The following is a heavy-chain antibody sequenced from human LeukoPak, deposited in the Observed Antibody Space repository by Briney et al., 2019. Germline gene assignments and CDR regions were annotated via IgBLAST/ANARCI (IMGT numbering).Heavy chain of an antibody. Sequence: PSETLSLTCTVSGGSISSSSYYWGWIRQPPGKGLEWIGSIYYSGSTYYNPSLKSRVTISVDTSKNQFSLKLSSVTAADTAVYYCARQRGYCSGGSCPLVPAFGYWGQGTLVTVSS. CDR3: ARQRGYCSGGSCPLVPAFGY. CDR1: GGSISSSSYY. V-gene: IGHV4-39*01. J-gene: IGHJ4*02. CDR2: IYYSGST. D-gene: IGHD2-15*01.